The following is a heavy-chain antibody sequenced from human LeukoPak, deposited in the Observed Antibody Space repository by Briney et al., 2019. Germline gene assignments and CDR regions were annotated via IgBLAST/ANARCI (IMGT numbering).Heavy chain of an antibody. CDR2: IYHSGST. Sequence: KTSETLSLTCTVSGYSISSGYYWGWIRQPPGKGLEWIGSIYHSGSTYYNPSLKSRVSISVDTSKNQFSLKLSSVTAADTAVYYCARSNRNDGMDVWGQGTTVTVSS. CDR1: GYSISSGYY. J-gene: IGHJ6*02. CDR3: ARSNRNDGMDV. D-gene: IGHD1-14*01. V-gene: IGHV4-38-2*02.